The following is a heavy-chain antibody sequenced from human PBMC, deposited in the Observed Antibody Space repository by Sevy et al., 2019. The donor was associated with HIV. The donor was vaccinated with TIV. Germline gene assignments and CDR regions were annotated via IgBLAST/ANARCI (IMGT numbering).Heavy chain of an antibody. CDR3: ATGRQVATYGY. Sequence: GGSMRLSCAASGFNFRIYAMHWVRQAPGKGIEWVAVISYDGSDKFYAESVKGRFTISRDNSKNMVFLQLNSLRGDDTAVYYCATGRQVATYGYWGQGTPVTVSS. CDR1: GFNFRIYA. V-gene: IGHV3-30*03. J-gene: IGHJ4*02. D-gene: IGHD2-15*01. CDR2: ISYDGSDK.